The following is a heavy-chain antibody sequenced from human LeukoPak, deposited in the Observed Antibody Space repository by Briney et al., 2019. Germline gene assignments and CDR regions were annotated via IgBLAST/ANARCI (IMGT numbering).Heavy chain of an antibody. V-gene: IGHV1-18*01. CDR2: ISAYNGNT. CDR1: GYTFTSYG. CDR3: ARDYYDSSGGLDY. Sequence: ASVKVSCKASGYTFTSYGISWVRQAPGQGLEWMGWISAYNGNTNYAQKFQGRVTITADKSTSTAYMELSSLRSEGTAVYYCARDYYDSSGGLDYWGQGTLVTVSS. D-gene: IGHD3-22*01. J-gene: IGHJ4*02.